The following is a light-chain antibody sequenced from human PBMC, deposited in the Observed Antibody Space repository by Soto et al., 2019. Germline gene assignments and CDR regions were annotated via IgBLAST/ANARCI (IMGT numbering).Light chain of an antibody. CDR3: QQYNIYWT. Sequence: DIQMTPSPSTLSASVGDRVNITCRASQSISSLLAWYQQKPGKAPKLLIYKASILKSGVPSRSSGMGSGTDSPLTISSLQPEDLATSYGQQYNIYWTFAQGTKL. V-gene: IGKV1-5*03. CDR2: KAS. J-gene: IGKJ1*01. CDR1: QSISSL.